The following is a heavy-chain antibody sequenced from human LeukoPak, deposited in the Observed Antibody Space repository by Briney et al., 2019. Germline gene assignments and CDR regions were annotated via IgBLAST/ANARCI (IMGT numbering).Heavy chain of an antibody. J-gene: IGHJ4*02. Sequence: GGSLRLSCAASGFTFSGSAMHWVRQTSGKGLEWVGRIRSKGNSYATAYAASVKGRFTISRDDSKNTAYQQMNSLNSEDTAVDYGARHAASGGSGVDYWGQGTLVTVSS. D-gene: IGHD3-10*01. CDR2: IRSKGNSYAT. CDR3: ARHAASGGSGVDY. CDR1: GFTFSGSA. V-gene: IGHV3-73*01.